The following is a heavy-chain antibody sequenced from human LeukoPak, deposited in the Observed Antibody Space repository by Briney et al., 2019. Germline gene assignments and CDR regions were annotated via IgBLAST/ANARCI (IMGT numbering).Heavy chain of an antibody. D-gene: IGHD2-2*02. Sequence: GGSLRLSCAASGFTFSSYEMNWVRQAPGKGLEWVSSISSSSSYIYYADSVKGRFTISRDNAKNSLYLQMNSLRAEDTAVYYCARRLELGLYDAFDIWGQGTMVTVSS. CDR3: ARRLELGLYDAFDI. CDR1: GFTFSSYE. V-gene: IGHV3-21*01. J-gene: IGHJ3*02. CDR2: ISSSSSYI.